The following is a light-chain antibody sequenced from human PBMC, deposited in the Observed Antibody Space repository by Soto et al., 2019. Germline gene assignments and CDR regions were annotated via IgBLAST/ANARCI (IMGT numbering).Light chain of an antibody. Sequence: DIVLTQSPGTLSLSPGVRATLSCRASQSISSSYLAWYQQRPGQAPRLLIYGASSRATGIPDRFSGSGSGTDFTLIICRLEPEDFAVYYCQQYGLSPWTFGQGTKVEI. CDR3: QQYGLSPWT. V-gene: IGKV3-20*01. CDR2: GAS. J-gene: IGKJ1*01. CDR1: QSISSSY.